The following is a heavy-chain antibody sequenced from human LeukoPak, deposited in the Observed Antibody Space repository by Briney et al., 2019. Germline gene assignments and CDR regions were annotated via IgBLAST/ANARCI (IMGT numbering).Heavy chain of an antibody. D-gene: IGHD5-24*01. CDR1: GFDFHDYM. V-gene: IGHV3-23*03. CDR2: IYSGGST. CDR3: ASGGRDGYNYLGDFDY. J-gene: IGHJ4*02. Sequence: GGSLRLSCAASGFDFHDYMMHWVRQPPGKGLEWVSVIYSGGSTYYADSVKGRFTISRDNSKNTLYLQMNSLRAEDTAVYYCASGGRDGYNYLGDFDYWGQGTLVTVSS.